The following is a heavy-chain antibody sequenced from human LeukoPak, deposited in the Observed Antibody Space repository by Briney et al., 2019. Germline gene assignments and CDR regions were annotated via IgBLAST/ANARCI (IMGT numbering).Heavy chain of an antibody. J-gene: IGHJ4*02. D-gene: IGHD1-26*01. CDR3: ARSGVGPFDY. Sequence: GGSLRLSCATSGFTFTDYAMSWVRQAPGKGLEWVAVVSYDGSNKYYADSVKGRFTISRDNSKNTLYLQMNSLRAEDTAVYYCARSGVGPFDYWGQGTLVTVSS. CDR2: VSYDGSNK. V-gene: IGHV3-30*04. CDR1: GFTFTDYA.